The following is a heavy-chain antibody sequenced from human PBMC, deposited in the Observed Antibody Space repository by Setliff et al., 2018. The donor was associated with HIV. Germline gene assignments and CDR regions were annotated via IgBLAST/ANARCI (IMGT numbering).Heavy chain of an antibody. J-gene: IGHJ3*02. D-gene: IGHD6-13*01. CDR3: ARGLVWPYSSRWYDAFDI. CDR2: IKQDGSEK. V-gene: IGHV3-7*03. CDR1: GFTFSSYW. Sequence: PGGSLRLSCAASGFTFSSYWMSWFRQAPGKGLEWVANIKQDGSEKYYVDSVKGRFTISRENAKNSLYLQMNSLRAEDTAVYYCARGLVWPYSSRWYDAFDIWGQGTMVTVSS.